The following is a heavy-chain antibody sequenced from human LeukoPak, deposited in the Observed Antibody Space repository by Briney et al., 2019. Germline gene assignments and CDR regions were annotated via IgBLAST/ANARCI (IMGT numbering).Heavy chain of an antibody. Sequence: ASVTVSCKASGYSFTNSYMRWVRQAPGQGLEWMGMINPSGGSTTYAQKFQGRVTMTRDMSTSTVYMELSSLTSEDTAVYYCARTRGYYFDYWGQGTLVTVSS. J-gene: IGHJ4*02. CDR2: INPSGGST. CDR3: ARTRGYYFDY. V-gene: IGHV1-46*01. CDR1: GYSFTNSY.